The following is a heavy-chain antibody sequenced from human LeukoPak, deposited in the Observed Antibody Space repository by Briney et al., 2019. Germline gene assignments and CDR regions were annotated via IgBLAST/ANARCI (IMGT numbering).Heavy chain of an antibody. V-gene: IGHV1-69*13. D-gene: IGHD1-26*01. CDR3: ARQVGRAYYYYGMDV. CDR1: GGTFSSYA. Sequence: ASVKVSCKASGGTFSSYAISWVRQAPGQGLEWMGGIIPIFGTANYAQKFQGRVTITADESTSTAYMELSSLRSEDTAVYYCARQVGRAYYYYGMDVWGQGTTVTVSS. J-gene: IGHJ6*02. CDR2: IIPIFGTA.